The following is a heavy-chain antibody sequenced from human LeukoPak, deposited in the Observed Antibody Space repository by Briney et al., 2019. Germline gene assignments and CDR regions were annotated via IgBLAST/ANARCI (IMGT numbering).Heavy chain of an antibody. Sequence: GGSLRLSCAASGFTFSSYGMHWVRQAPGNGLEWVAFIRYDGSNKYYADSVRGRFTISRDNSKNTLYLQMNSLRAEDTAVYYCAKIGAPSDFWSGVDYWGQGTLVTVSS. J-gene: IGHJ4*02. CDR2: IRYDGSNK. V-gene: IGHV3-30*02. CDR3: AKIGAPSDFWSGVDY. CDR1: GFTFSSYG. D-gene: IGHD3-3*01.